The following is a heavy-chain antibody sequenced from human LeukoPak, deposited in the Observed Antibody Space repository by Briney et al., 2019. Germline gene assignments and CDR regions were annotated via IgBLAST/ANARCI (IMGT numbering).Heavy chain of an antibody. J-gene: IGHJ3*02. Sequence: SGTLSLTCAVSGGSISSSNWWSWVRQPPGKGLECIGEIYHSGSTNYNPSLKSRVTISVDKSKNQFSLKLSSVTAADTAVYYCAREIFPHCSGGSCYSGAFDIWGQGKMVTVSS. CDR2: IYHSGST. V-gene: IGHV4-4*02. CDR1: GGSISSSNW. D-gene: IGHD2-15*01. CDR3: AREIFPHCSGGSCYSGAFDI.